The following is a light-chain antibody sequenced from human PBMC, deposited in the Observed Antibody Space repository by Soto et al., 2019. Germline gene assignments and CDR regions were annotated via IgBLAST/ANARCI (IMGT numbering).Light chain of an antibody. CDR3: HSYTSSGTLV. V-gene: IGLV2-14*01. CDR2: DVN. Sequence: QLVLTQPASVSGSPGQSITISCTGTSSDVGGYNYVSWCQQHPGKAPKVILYDVNNRPSGVSNRFSGSKSGNTASLTISGLQAEDEADYYCHSYTSSGTLVFGGGTKVTVL. CDR1: SSDVGGYNY. J-gene: IGLJ2*01.